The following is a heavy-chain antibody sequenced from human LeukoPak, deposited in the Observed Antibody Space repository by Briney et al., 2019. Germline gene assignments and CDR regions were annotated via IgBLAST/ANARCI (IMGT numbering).Heavy chain of an antibody. D-gene: IGHD3-16*02. Sequence: GASVKVSCKASGYTFTSYDINWVRQATGQGLEWMGWMNPNSGNIGSAQRFQGRITMTRDTSISTAYMELSSLRSEDTAVYYCARGPLVRLPSSFDPWGQGTLVTVSS. J-gene: IGHJ5*02. CDR2: MNPNSGNI. CDR1: GYTFTSYD. CDR3: ARGPLVRLPSSFDP. V-gene: IGHV1-8*01.